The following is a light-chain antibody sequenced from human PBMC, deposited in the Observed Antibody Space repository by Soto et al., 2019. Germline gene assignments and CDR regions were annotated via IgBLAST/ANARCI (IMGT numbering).Light chain of an antibody. V-gene: IGLV2-14*03. CDR3: SSYTSSSTRV. J-gene: IGLJ1*01. CDR1: SSNVGAYDY. CDR2: EVS. Sequence: QSALTQPASVSGSPGQSITISCTGTSSNVGAYDYVSLYQQHPDKAPKLMIYEVSNRPSGVSNRFSGSKSVNTATLTISGLQADDEADYYCSSYTSSSTRVFGSGTKLTVL.